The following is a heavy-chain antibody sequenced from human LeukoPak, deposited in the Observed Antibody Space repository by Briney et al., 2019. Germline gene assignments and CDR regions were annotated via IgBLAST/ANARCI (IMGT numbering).Heavy chain of an antibody. V-gene: IGHV7-4-1*02. CDR2: INTNTGNP. CDR3: ARGSWELGEWGLSVFDY. Sequence: APVKVSCKASGYTFTSYAMNWVRQAPGQGLEWMGWINTNTGNPTYAQGFTGRFVFSLDTSVSTAYLQISSLKAEDTAVYYCARGSWELGEWGLSVFDYWGQGTLVTVSS. J-gene: IGHJ4*02. D-gene: IGHD1-26*01. CDR1: GYTFTSYA.